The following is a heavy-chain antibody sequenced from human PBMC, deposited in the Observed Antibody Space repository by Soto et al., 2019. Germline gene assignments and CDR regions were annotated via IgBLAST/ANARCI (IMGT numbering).Heavy chain of an antibody. CDR1: GFTFSNHG. D-gene: IGHD1-26*01. V-gene: IGHV3-64*01. Sequence: EVQLVESGGDLVQPGGSLRLSCAASGFTFSNHGMHWVRQAPGKGLEYVSAITGNGGSTYYATSVKGRFTISRDNSKNMLYLQMGSLRSEDMAVYYCARWGVGATSSMDVWGQGTTVVVSS. CDR2: ITGNGGST. J-gene: IGHJ6*02. CDR3: ARWGVGATSSMDV.